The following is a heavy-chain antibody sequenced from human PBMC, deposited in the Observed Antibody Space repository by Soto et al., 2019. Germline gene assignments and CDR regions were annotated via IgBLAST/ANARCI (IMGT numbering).Heavy chain of an antibody. D-gene: IGHD6-13*01. V-gene: IGHV4-39*01. CDR3: ARRKGWRIAAAGSIYYYYGMDV. CDR2: IYYSGST. Sequence: NPSGTTYLARTVSGGTISISSYYGGLIRQPPGKGLEWIGSIYYSGSTYYNPSLKSRVTISVDTSKNQFSLKLSSVTAADTAVYYCARRKGWRIAAAGSIYYYYGMDVWGQGTTVTVSS. CDR1: GGTISISSYY. J-gene: IGHJ6*02.